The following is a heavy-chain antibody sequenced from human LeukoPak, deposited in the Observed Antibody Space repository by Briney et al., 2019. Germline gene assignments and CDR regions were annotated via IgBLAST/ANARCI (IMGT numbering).Heavy chain of an antibody. CDR1: GGTFSSYA. V-gene: IGHV1-69*05. Sequence: SVKVSCKASGGTFSSYAISWVRQAPGQGLEWMGGIIPIFGTASYAQKFQGRVTMTRDMSTSTVYMELSSLRSEDTAVYYCARAAEPSITILGVVIRDYYYYMDVWGKGTTVTVSS. D-gene: IGHD3-3*01. J-gene: IGHJ6*03. CDR2: IIPIFGTA. CDR3: ARAAEPSITILGVVIRDYYYYMDV.